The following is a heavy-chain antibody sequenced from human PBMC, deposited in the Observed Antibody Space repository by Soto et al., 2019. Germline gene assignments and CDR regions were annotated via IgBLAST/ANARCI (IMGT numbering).Heavy chain of an antibody. D-gene: IGHD2-15*01. CDR2: INPIFGTA. CDR3: ARGCSGGSCYSYYGKGV. CDR1: GGTFSSYA. Sequence: QVQLVQSGAEVKKPGSSVKVSCKASGGTFSSYAISWVRQAPGQGLEWMGGINPIFGTANYAQKFQGRVTITADEATSTAYMELSSLRSEDTAVYYCARGCSGGSCYSYYGKGVWGQGTTVTVSS. J-gene: IGHJ6*02. V-gene: IGHV1-69*01.